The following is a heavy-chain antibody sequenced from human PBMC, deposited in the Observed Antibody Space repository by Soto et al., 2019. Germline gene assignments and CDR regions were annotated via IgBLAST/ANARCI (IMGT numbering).Heavy chain of an antibody. J-gene: IGHJ6*02. V-gene: IGHV3-7*01. D-gene: IGHD3-3*01. Sequence: EVQLVESGGGLVQPGGSLRLSCAASGFTFSSYWMSWVRQAPGKGLEWVATIMQDGSEKYYVDSVKGRFTISRDNAKNSLYLQMNSLRAEDTAVYYCAREGLVFGVVNNYGMDVWGQGTTVTVSS. CDR3: AREGLVFGVVNNYGMDV. CDR1: GFTFSSYW. CDR2: IMQDGSEK.